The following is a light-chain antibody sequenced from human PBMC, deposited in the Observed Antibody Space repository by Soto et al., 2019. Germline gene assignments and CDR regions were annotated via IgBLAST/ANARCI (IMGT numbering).Light chain of an antibody. J-gene: IGKJ1*01. CDR3: QQYVSIPKT. Sequence: EIVLTQSPGTLSLSPGETATLSCRASQSVSSSYLAWYQQKPGQAPRLLIYGASSRATGIPDRFSGSGSGTDFTLTISRLEPEDFAVYYCQQYVSIPKTFGQGTKVDIK. CDR2: GAS. CDR1: QSVSSSY. V-gene: IGKV3-20*01.